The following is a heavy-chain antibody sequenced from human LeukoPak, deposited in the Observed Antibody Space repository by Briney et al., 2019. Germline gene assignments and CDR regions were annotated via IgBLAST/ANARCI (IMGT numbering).Heavy chain of an antibody. CDR2: IYSSGST. D-gene: IGHD3-10*01. CDR3: ARLGSGSYRY. J-gene: IGHJ4*02. Sequence: SETLSLTCTVSGGSISSSSYYWGWIRQPPGKGLEWIGSIYSSGSTYYNPSLKSRITISVDTSKNQFSLKLSSVTAADTAVYYCARLGSGSYRYWGQGTLVTVSS. CDR1: GGSISSSSYY. V-gene: IGHV4-39*07.